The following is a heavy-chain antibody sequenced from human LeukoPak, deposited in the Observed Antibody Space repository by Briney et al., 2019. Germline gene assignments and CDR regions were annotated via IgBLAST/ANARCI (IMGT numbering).Heavy chain of an antibody. J-gene: IGHJ6*03. CDR2: VYYSGSA. CDR3: ARQHNWNYVDYYYYMDV. D-gene: IGHD1-7*01. Sequence: SETLSLTCTVSGGSISSNSYYWGWIRQSPGKGLEWIGSVYYSGSAYYNPSLKSRVTISVDTSKNQFSLKLSSVTAADTAVYYCARQHNWNYVDYYYYMDVWGKGTTVTVSS. CDR1: GGSISSNSYY. V-gene: IGHV4-39*07.